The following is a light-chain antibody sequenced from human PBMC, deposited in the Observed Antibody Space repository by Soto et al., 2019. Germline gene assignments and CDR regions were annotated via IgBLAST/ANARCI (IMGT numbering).Light chain of an antibody. CDR2: GAS. V-gene: IGKV1-12*01. J-gene: IGKJ2*01. CDR1: QAIDSW. CDR3: QQYDHPPYT. Sequence: DIQMTQSPSSVSASVGDRVTITCRASQAIDSWLAWYQQKPGKAPNLLISGASKLHRGVPSRFSGSGSGTDFSLTVDSLQPEDTATYYCQQYDHPPYTFGQGTKLEIK.